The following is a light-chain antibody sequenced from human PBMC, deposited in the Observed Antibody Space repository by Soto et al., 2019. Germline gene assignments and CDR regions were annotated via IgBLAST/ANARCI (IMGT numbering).Light chain of an antibody. Sequence: EIVLKQSPGTLSLSPGERVTLSCRASQSIDNNHLAWYQQKPGQAPRLLIHGTSNRATGIPDRFSGSGSGTDFTLTFSRLEPEDFAVYYCEYYGTSITFGGGTKVDIK. CDR1: QSIDNNH. J-gene: IGKJ4*01. CDR3: EYYGTSIT. V-gene: IGKV3-20*01. CDR2: GTS.